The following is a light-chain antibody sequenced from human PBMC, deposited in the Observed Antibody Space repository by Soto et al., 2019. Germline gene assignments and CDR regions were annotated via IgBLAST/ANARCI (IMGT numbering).Light chain of an antibody. CDR3: QQGYSTPSLT. V-gene: IGKV1-5*03. J-gene: IGKJ4*01. Sequence: DIQLTQSHYTLSAFLGDGVSLNWRASQSISAWLAWYQQKPGKAPRLLIYKASTLKSGVPSRFSGSGSGTEFTLTISSLQPEDLATYYCQQGYSTPSLTFGGGTKVDIK. CDR1: QSISAW. CDR2: KAS.